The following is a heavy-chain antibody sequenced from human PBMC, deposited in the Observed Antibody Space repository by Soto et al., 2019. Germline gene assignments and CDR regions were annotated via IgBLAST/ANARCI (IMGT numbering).Heavy chain of an antibody. CDR3: AKGLIVGVTALRPVDAFDV. CDR2: ISGGGGST. Sequence: EVQLLESGGGLVQPGGSLRLSCAASGFTFSNYAINWVRLAPGKGLEWVSGISGGGGSTYYADSVKGRFTIFRDTYKNTVFLQMNSLRADDTAVYYGAKGLIVGVTALRPVDAFDVWGQGTMVTVSS. V-gene: IGHV3-23*01. J-gene: IGHJ3*01. CDR1: GFTFSNYA. D-gene: IGHD2-21*02.